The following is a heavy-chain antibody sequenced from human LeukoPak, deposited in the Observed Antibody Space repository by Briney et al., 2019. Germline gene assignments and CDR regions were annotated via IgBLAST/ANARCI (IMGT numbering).Heavy chain of an antibody. J-gene: IGHJ5*02. CDR2: IYTCQST. V-gene: IGHV4-59*10. CDR1: GGSFSGYY. CDR3: ARRSITSTFGWFDP. D-gene: IGHD3-16*01. Sequence: EASETLSLTCAVYGGSFSGYYWSWIRQPAAKGQGWVGHIYTCQSTYYNPSPKSRVTLLVAHSNNQHSLKLSSVTAAATAVVYFARRSITSTFGWFDPWGQGTLVTVSS.